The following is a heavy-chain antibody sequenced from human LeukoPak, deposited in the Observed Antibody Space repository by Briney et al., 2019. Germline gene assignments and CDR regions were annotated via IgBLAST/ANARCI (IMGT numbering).Heavy chain of an antibody. Sequence: SETLSLTCTVSGGSISGHYWSWMRQPPGEAPEWIGYVSYSGSSSYNPSLKGRVTISVDTSMNQFSLKLFSVTAADTAVYYCARHARNSWHSDYWGQGAVVTVSS. D-gene: IGHD6-13*01. CDR1: GGSISGHY. CDR2: VSYSGSS. J-gene: IGHJ4*02. CDR3: ARHARNSWHSDY. V-gene: IGHV4-59*08.